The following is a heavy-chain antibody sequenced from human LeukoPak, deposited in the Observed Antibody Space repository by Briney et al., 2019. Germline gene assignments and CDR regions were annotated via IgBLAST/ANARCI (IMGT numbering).Heavy chain of an antibody. D-gene: IGHD3-9*01. CDR1: GYTFTVYY. Sequence: ASVKVSCKASGYTFTVYYMHWVRQAPGQGLEWMGWINPNSGGTNYAQKFQGRVTMTRDTSISTAYMELSRLRSDDTAVYYCARDGRYYDILTGYYNNHFDYWGQGTLVTVSS. J-gene: IGHJ4*02. CDR2: INPNSGGT. V-gene: IGHV1-2*02. CDR3: ARDGRYYDILTGYYNNHFDY.